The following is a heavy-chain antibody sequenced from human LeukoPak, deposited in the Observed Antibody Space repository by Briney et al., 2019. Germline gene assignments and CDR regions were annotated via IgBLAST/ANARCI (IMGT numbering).Heavy chain of an antibody. CDR3: AKDHSVDYYDSSGYYVIDAFDI. Sequence: GGSLRLSCAASGFTFSSYGMHWVCQAPGKGLEWVAFIRYDGSNKYYADSVKGRFTISRDNSKNTLYLQMNSLRAEDTAVYYCAKDHSVDYYDSSGYYVIDAFDIWGQGTMVAVSS. CDR2: IRYDGSNK. CDR1: GFTFSSYG. V-gene: IGHV3-30*02. D-gene: IGHD3-22*01. J-gene: IGHJ3*02.